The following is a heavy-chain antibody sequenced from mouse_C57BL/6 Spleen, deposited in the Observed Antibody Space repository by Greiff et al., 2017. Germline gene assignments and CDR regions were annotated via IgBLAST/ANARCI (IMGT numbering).Heavy chain of an antibody. Sequence: VKLQQPGAELVRPGSSVKLSCKASGYTFTSYWMDWVKQRPGQGLEWIGNIYPSDSETHYNQKFKDKATLTVDKSSSTAYMQLSSLTSEHSAVYYCERRDYYGDDWGQGTTLTVSS. V-gene: IGHV1-61*01. CDR1: GYTFTSYW. CDR2: IYPSDSET. CDR3: ERRDYYGDD. J-gene: IGHJ2*01.